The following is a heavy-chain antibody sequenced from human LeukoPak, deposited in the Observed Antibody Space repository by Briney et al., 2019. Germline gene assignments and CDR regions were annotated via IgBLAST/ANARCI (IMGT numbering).Heavy chain of an antibody. V-gene: IGHV3-30*04. CDR3: AREGGSVAFDI. J-gene: IGHJ3*02. Sequence: PGRSLRLSCAASGFTFSSYAMHWVRQAPGKGLEWVAVISYDGSNKYYADSVKGRFTISRDNSKNTLYLQMNSLRAEDTAVYYCAREGGSVAFDIWGQGTMVTVSS. CDR2: ISYDGSNK. CDR1: GFTFSSYA. D-gene: IGHD2-15*01.